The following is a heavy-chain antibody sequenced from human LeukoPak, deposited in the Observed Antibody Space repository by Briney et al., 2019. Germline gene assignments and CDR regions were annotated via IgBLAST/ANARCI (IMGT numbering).Heavy chain of an antibody. J-gene: IGHJ4*02. V-gene: IGHV5-51*01. CDR2: IYPGDSDT. Sequence: GESLKISCKGSGYSFTSYWIGWVRQMPGKGLEWMGIIYPGDSDTRYSPSFQGQVTISADKSISTAYLQWSSLKASDTAMYYCARLSSRYYDSSGYHNDYWGQGTLVTVSS. D-gene: IGHD3-22*01. CDR1: GYSFTSYW. CDR3: ARLSSRYYDSSGYHNDY.